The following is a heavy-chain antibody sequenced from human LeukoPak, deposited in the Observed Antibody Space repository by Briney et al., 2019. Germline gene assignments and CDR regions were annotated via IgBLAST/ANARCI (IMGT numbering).Heavy chain of an antibody. J-gene: IGHJ4*02. Sequence: GGSLRLSCAASGVTFRDYAMRWGRQAPGEGVERVSSITGLGGSTSYAASVKGRFTFSKGNSTNMLYLQMNSLRTDDTAVYYCAKDSGYDYMDSWGQGTLVTVSS. CDR3: AKDSGYDYMDS. V-gene: IGHV3-23*01. CDR1: GVTFRDYA. D-gene: IGHD5-12*01. CDR2: ITGLGGST.